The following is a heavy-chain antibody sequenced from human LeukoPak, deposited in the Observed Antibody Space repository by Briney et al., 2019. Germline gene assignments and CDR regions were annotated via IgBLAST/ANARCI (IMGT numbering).Heavy chain of an antibody. CDR2: MSPNNGNT. CDR1: GYTFTSYD. J-gene: IGHJ6*02. CDR3: ARGGDMVRGVFYGMDV. Sequence: HRASVKVSCKASGYTFTSYDINWVRQATGQGLEWMGWMSPNNGNTGYAQRFQGRVTMTRNASISTAYMEVSSLRSEDTAVYYYARGGDMVRGVFYGMDVWGQGTTVTVSS. D-gene: IGHD3-10*01. V-gene: IGHV1-8*01.